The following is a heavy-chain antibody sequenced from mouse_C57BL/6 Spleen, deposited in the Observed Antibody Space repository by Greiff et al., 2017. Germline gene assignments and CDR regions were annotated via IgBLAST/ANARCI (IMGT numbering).Heavy chain of an antibody. J-gene: IGHJ3*01. CDR2: IDPSDSYT. CDR3: ATPYDYDWFAY. D-gene: IGHD2-4*01. CDR1: GYTFTSYW. Sequence: QVQLQQSGAELVMPGASVKLSCKASGYTFTSYWMHWVKQRPGQGLEWIGEIDPSDSYTNYNQKFKGKSTLTVDKSSSTAYMQLSSLTSEDSAVYYCATPYDYDWFAYWGQGTLVTVSA. V-gene: IGHV1-69*01.